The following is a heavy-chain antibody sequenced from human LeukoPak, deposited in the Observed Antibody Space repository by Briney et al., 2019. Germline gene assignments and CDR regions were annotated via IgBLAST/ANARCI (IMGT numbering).Heavy chain of an antibody. CDR2: IYYSGST. J-gene: IGHJ2*01. CDR1: GGSISSYY. V-gene: IGHV4-59*01. D-gene: IGHD6-13*01. Sequence: SETLFLTCTVSGGSISSYYWSWIRQPPGKGLEWIGYIYYSGSTNYNRSLKSRVTISVDTSKNQFSLKLSSVTAADTAVYYCARVYYSSSYDYWYFDLWGRGTLVTVSS. CDR3: ARVYYSSSYDYWYFDL.